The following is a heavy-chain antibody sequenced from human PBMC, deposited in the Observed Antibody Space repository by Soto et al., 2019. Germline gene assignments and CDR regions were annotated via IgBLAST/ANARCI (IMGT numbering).Heavy chain of an antibody. CDR3: ARVVTHYMVRGVKVSWFDP. Sequence: WAYQSHKQGLEWMGWINAGNGIPKYSQKFQDRVTISRDTSASTAYMELNSVTPEDTAVYYCARVVTHYMVRGVKVSWFDPWGQGTLVIVFS. J-gene: IGHJ5*02. V-gene: IGHV1-3*01. CDR2: INAGNGIP. D-gene: IGHD3-10*01.